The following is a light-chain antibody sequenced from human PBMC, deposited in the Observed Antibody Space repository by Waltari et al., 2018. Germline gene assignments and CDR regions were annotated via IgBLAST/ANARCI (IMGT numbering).Light chain of an antibody. CDR2: AAS. CDR3: QKYYSAPFT. CDR1: QAISNH. Sequence: DIQMTQSPSSLSASVGDTVTITCRASQAISNHLAWYQQRQGKPPKLLMYAASSLPSGVPSRFSGSQYGTDFSLTINNLQPEDVATYYCQKYYSAPFTFGPGTKVDLK. V-gene: IGKV1-27*01. J-gene: IGKJ3*01.